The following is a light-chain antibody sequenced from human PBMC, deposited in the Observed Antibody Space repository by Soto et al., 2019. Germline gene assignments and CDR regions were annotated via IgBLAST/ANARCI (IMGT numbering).Light chain of an antibody. J-gene: IGKJ2*01. Sequence: DIQMTQSPSTLSASVGDRVTITCRASQSISSWFAWYQQKPGKAPKLLNYDASSFESGVPSRYSGSGSGPEFNLTISSLQPDDFATYYCQQENSYSYTFGQGTKQKIK. V-gene: IGKV1-5*01. CDR1: QSISSW. CDR2: DAS. CDR3: QQENSYSYT.